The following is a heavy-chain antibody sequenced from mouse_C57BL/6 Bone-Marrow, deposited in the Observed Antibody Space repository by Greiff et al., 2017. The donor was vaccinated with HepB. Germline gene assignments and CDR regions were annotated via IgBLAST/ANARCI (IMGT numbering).Heavy chain of an antibody. CDR2: IHPNSGST. CDR1: GYTFTSYW. V-gene: IGHV1-64*01. CDR3: ARSSSWYFDV. J-gene: IGHJ1*03. Sequence: QVQLQQPGAELVKPGASVKLSCKASGYTFTSYWMHWVKQRPGQGLEWIGMIHPNSGSTNYNAKFKSKATLTVDKSSSTAYMQLSSLTSEDSAVYYCARSSSWYFDVWGTGTTVTVSS.